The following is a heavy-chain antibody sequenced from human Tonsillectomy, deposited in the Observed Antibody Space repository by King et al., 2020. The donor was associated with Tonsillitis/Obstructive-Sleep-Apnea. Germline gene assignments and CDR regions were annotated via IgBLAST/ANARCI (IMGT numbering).Heavy chain of an antibody. V-gene: IGHV1-69*01. J-gene: IGHJ6*03. Sequence: VKLVESGAEVKKPGSSVKVSCKASGGTFSSYAISWVRQAPGQGLEWMGGIIPIFGTANYAQKFQGRVTITADESTSTAYMELSSLRSEDTAVYYCAMVFGVRDPGYYYYYMDVWGKGTTVTVSS. CDR3: AMVFGVRDPGYYYYYMDV. CDR2: IIPIFGTA. D-gene: IGHD3-3*01. CDR1: GGTFSSYA.